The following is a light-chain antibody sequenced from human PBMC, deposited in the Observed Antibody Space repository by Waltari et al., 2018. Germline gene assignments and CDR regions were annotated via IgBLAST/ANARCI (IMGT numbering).Light chain of an antibody. J-gene: IGLJ1*01. CDR2: EVN. V-gene: IGLV2-14*01. CDR1: SSDVGGYPY. CDR3: TSYTSSITYV. Sequence: QSALTQPASVSGSPGQSITISCTGTSSDVGGYPYVPWYQQHPGKAPKLMIYEVNNRPSGVSDRFSGSKSGNTASLTISGLQAEDEADYYCTSYTSSITYVFGTGTKVTVL.